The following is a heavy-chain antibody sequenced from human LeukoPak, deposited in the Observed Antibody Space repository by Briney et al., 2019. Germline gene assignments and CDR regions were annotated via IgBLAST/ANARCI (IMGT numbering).Heavy chain of an antibody. J-gene: IGHJ3*02. CDR1: GFTFSSYA. CDR3: ATDAFDI. V-gene: IGHV3-64*01. Sequence: GGSLRLSCAASGFTFSSYAMHWVRQAPGKGLEYVSAISSNGGSTYYANSVKGRFTISRDNSKSTLYLQMGSLRAEDMAVYYCATDAFDIWGQGTMVTVSS. CDR2: ISSNGGST.